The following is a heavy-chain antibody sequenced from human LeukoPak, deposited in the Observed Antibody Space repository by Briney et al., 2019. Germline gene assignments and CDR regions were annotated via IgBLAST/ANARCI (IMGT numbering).Heavy chain of an antibody. J-gene: IGHJ3*02. CDR3: ARDYNYYDSSGYHDAFGI. CDR1: GGSFSGYY. V-gene: IGHV4-34*01. D-gene: IGHD3-22*01. Sequence: SETLSLTCAVYGGSFSGYYWSWIRQPPGKGLEWIGEINHSGSTNYNPSLKSRVTISVDTSKNQFSLKLSSVTAADTAVYYCARDYNYYDSSGYHDAFGIWGQGTMVTVSS. CDR2: INHSGST.